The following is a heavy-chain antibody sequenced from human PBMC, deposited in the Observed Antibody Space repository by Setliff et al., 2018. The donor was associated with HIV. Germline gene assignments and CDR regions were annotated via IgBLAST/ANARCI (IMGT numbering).Heavy chain of an antibody. CDR1: GYSISSGYF. CDR3: ARPLSTSYNFWGDAFAL. J-gene: IGHJ3*01. V-gene: IGHV4-38-2*01. CDR2: IWHSASP. Sequence: SETLSLTCAVSGYSISSGYFWGWIRQPPGKGLEWVGTIWHSASPSYNPSLRSRVTLSVDTSKNQLSLRLTSVTAADTAVYYCARPLSTSYNFWGDAFALWGPGTMVTVSS. D-gene: IGHD3-3*01.